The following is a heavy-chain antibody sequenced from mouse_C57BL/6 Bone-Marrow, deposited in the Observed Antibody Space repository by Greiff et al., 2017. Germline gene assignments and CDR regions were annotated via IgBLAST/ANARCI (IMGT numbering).Heavy chain of an antibody. Sequence: VQLQQSVAELVRPGASVKLSCTASGFNIQNTYMHWVKQRPEQGLEWIGRIDPANGNTKYAPKFPGKATITADTSSNTAYLQLSSLTSEDTAIYYCAFYYYGSSYPYWYCDVWGTGTTVTVSS. CDR1: GFNIQNTY. CDR3: AFYYYGSSYPYWYCDV. V-gene: IGHV14-3*01. D-gene: IGHD1-1*01. J-gene: IGHJ1*03. CDR2: IDPANGNT.